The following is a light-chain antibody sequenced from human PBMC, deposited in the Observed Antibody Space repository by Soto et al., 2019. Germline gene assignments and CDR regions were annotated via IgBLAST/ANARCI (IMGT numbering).Light chain of an antibody. CDR3: AAWDYSLNAWV. V-gene: IGLV1-44*01. CDR1: SSNIGSDT. Sequence: QSVLTQPPSASGTPGQRVTISCSGSSSNIGSDTVNWYRQLPGTAPKLLIYSNDQRPSGVPDRFSGSKSGTSASLAISGLQSEDWADYYCAAWDYSLNAWVFGGGTKVTVL. J-gene: IGLJ3*02. CDR2: SND.